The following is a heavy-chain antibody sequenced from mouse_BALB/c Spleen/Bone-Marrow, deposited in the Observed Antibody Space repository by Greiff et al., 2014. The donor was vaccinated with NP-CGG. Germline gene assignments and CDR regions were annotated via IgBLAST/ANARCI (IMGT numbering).Heavy chain of an antibody. CDR1: GYTFTSYW. V-gene: IGHV1S126*01. Sequence: QVQLQQSGAELVRPGASVKLSCKASGYTFTSYWINWVKQRPGQGLEWIGNIYPSDSYTNYSQKFKDKATLTVDKSSSTAYMQLSSPTSEDSAVYYCTRGTRYYFDYWGQGTTLTVSS. J-gene: IGHJ2*01. CDR2: IYPSDSYT. D-gene: IGHD3-3*01. CDR3: TRGTRYYFDY.